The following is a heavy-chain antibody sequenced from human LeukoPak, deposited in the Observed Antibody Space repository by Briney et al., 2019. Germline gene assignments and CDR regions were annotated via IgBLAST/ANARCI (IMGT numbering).Heavy chain of an antibody. J-gene: IGHJ4*02. D-gene: IGHD3-3*01. CDR1: GYTFTSYA. CDR3: ARSPPSIFGVVTTPFDY. V-gene: IGHV1-3*01. Sequence: ASVKVSCKASGYTFTSYAMHWVRQAPGQRLEWMGWINAGSGNTKYSQKFQGRVTITRDTSASTAYMELSSLRSEDTAVYYCARSPPSIFGVVTTPFDYWGQGTLVTVSS. CDR2: INAGSGNT.